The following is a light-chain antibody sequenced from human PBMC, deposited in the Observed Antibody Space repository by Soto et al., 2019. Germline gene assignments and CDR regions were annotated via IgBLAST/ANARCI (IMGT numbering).Light chain of an antibody. J-gene: IGKJ1*01. CDR3: QQYGNPPT. V-gene: IGKV3-20*01. CDR1: QSVTDNY. Sequence: PWERASLSCRASQSVTDNYVAWYQQKPGQAPRLLIHGATFRATAVPDRFSGSGSGTDFTLTISSLEPEDFAVYHCQQYGNPPTFGQGTKVEIK. CDR2: GAT.